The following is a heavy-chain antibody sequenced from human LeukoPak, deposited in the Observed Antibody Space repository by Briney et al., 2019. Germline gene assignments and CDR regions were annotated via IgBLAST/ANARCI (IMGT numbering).Heavy chain of an antibody. CDR2: ISSAAGTI. CDR3: ARGGYILTTNWFDP. V-gene: IGHV3-11*01. D-gene: IGHD3-9*01. J-gene: IGHJ5*02. CDR1: GFTFSNYW. Sequence: PGGSLRLSCAASGFTFSNYWMNWVRQAPGKGLEWVSYISSAAGTIYYADSVKGRFTISRDNAKNSLYLQMNSLRAEGTAMYYCARGGYILTTNWFDPWGQGTLVTVSS.